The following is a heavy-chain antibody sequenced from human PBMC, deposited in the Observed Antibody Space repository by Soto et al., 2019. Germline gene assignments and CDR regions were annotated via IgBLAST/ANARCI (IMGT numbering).Heavy chain of an antibody. CDR1: GYSFTSYW. J-gene: IGHJ3*02. CDR2: IYPGDSDT. CDR3: ARRVTTVTTVVIAAFDI. Sequence: GESLKISCKGSGYSFTSYWIGWVRQMPGKGQEWMGIIYPGDSDTRYSPSFQGQVTISADKSISTAYLQWSSLKASDTAMYYCARRVTTVTTVVIAAFDIWGQGTMDAVSS. V-gene: IGHV5-51*01. D-gene: IGHD4-17*01.